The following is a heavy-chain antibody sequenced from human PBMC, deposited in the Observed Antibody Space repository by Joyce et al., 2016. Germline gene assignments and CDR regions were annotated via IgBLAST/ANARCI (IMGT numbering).Heavy chain of an antibody. D-gene: IGHD2-2*01. Sequence: QVQLVQSGAEVKKPGASVKVSCKASGYTFTNYGISWGRQAPGQGLEWMGWVRSNHGNSIYPQKLQGRVTMTTDTATSTAYMELRSLRSDDTAVYYCARYCTSTSCYSDAFDIWGQGTMVTVSS. V-gene: IGHV1-18*01. CDR2: VRSNHGNS. J-gene: IGHJ3*02. CDR1: GYTFTNYG. CDR3: ARYCTSTSCYSDAFDI.